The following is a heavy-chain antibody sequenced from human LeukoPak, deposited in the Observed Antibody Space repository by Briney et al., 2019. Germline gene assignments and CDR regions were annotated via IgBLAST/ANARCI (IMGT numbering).Heavy chain of an antibody. CDR2: ISTSGSSI. Sequence: GGSLRLSCAASGFTFSTYEITWVRKAPGKGLDWLSHISTSGSSIHYADSVKGRFTISRDNAKNSLYLQMNSLRVEDTAVYYCARDATTELGTVYMDVWGKGTTVTISS. CDR3: ARDATTELGTVYMDV. V-gene: IGHV3-48*03. D-gene: IGHD4-17*01. J-gene: IGHJ6*03. CDR1: GFTFSTYE.